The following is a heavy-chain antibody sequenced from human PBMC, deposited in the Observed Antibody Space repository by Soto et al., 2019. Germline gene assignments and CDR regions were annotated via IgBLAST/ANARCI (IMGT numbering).Heavy chain of an antibody. Sequence: QVQLVESGGGVVQPGRSLRLSCAASGFTFSSYAMHWVRQAPGKGLEWVAVISYDGSNKYYADSVKGRFTISRDNSKNTLYLQMNSLRAEDTAVYYCARDNMVRGVFDAFDIWGQGTMVTVSS. J-gene: IGHJ3*02. D-gene: IGHD3-10*01. V-gene: IGHV3-30-3*01. CDR3: ARDNMVRGVFDAFDI. CDR2: ISYDGSNK. CDR1: GFTFSSYA.